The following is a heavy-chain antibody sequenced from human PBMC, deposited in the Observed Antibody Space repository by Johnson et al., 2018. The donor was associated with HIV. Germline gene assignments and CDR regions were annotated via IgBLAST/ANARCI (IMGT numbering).Heavy chain of an antibody. CDR1: GFTFSSYG. CDR3: ATGASGSQRRGAYHI. D-gene: IGHD1-26*01. Sequence: QVQLVQSGGGVVQPGRSLRLSCAASGFTFSSYGMHWVRQAPGKGLEWVAAIPYDGSNKDYADSVKGRFTISRDNSKNTWYLQMNSLRAEDTGVYYCATGASGSQRRGAYHIWGQGTMVTVSS. CDR2: IPYDGSNK. J-gene: IGHJ3*02. V-gene: IGHV3-30*03.